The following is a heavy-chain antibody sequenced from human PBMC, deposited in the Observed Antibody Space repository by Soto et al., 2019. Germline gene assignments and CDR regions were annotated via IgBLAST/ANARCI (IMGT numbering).Heavy chain of an antibody. CDR1: GYTFTSYG. J-gene: IGHJ6*02. CDR3: ATLLRYFDWSEPNYGMDV. CDR2: ISAYNGNT. Sequence: ASVKVSCKASGYTFTSYGISWVRQAPGQGLEWMGWISAYNGNTNYAQKLQGRVTMTTDTSTSTAYMELRSLRSDDTAVYYCATLLRYFDWSEPNYGMDVWGQGTTVTVSS. D-gene: IGHD3-9*01. V-gene: IGHV1-18*01.